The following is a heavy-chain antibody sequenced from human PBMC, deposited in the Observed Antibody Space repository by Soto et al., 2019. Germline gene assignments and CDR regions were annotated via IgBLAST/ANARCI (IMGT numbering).Heavy chain of an antibody. V-gene: IGHV1-24*01. CDR2: FDPEDGET. J-gene: IGHJ5*02. Sequence: ASVKVSCKVSGYTLTELSMHWVRQAPGKGLEWMGGFDPEDGETIYAQKFQGRVTMTEDTSTDTAYMELSSLRSEDTAVYYCAPVVRGVMFSWFDPWGHGTLVTVSS. D-gene: IGHD3-10*01. CDR3: APVVRGVMFSWFDP. CDR1: GYTLTELS.